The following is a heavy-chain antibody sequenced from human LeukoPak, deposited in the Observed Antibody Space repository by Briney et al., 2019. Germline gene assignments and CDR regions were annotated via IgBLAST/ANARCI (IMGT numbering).Heavy chain of an antibody. J-gene: IGHJ3*02. CDR3: ASKAYCGGDCYWGAFDI. V-gene: IGHV3-48*03. CDR2: ISSSGSTI. Sequence: GGSLRLSCAASGFTFSSYEMNWVRQAPGKGLEWVSYISSSGSTIYYADSVKGRFTISRDNAKNSLYLQMNSLRAEDTAVYYCASKAYCGGDCYWGAFDIWGQGTMVTVSS. CDR1: GFTFSSYE. D-gene: IGHD2-21*02.